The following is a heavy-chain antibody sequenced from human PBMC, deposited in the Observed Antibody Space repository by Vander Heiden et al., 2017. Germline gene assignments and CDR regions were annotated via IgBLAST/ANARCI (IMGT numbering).Heavy chain of an antibody. Sequence: QVQLVQSGAEVKKPGASVKVSCKVSGYTLTELSMHWVRQGPGKGLEWMGGFDPEDVETIYAQKFQGRVTMTEDTSTDTAYMELSSLRSEDTAVYYCATGGSDSSGYYSRYYYYGMDVWGQGTTVTVSS. CDR3: ATGGSDSSGYYSRYYYYGMDV. D-gene: IGHD3-22*01. CDR2: FDPEDVET. CDR1: GYTLTELS. J-gene: IGHJ6*02. V-gene: IGHV1-24*01.